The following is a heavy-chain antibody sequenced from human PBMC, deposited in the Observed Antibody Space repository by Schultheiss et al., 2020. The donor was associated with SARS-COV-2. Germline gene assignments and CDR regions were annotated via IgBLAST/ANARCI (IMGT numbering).Heavy chain of an antibody. Sequence: GGSLRLSCAASGFTFSSYAMHWVRQAPGKGLEWVAVISYDGSNKYYADSVKGRFTISRDNSKNTLYLQMNSLRAEDTAVYYCARGGQTIPQNYYYYMDVWGKGTTVTVSS. V-gene: IGHV3-30*04. CDR3: ARGGQTIPQNYYYYMDV. CDR2: ISYDGSNK. CDR1: GFTFSSYA. D-gene: IGHD1/OR15-1a*01. J-gene: IGHJ6*03.